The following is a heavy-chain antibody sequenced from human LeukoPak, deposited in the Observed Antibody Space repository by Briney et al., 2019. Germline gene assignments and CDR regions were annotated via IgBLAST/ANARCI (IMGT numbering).Heavy chain of an antibody. D-gene: IGHD2-15*01. Sequence: ASVNVYCKASGYTFTGYDINWVRQATGQGLEWMGWMNPNSGNTGYAQKFQGRVTMTRNTSISTAYMELSTLRSEDTAVYYCERGPPPYYSGDSCYSFLYLHHWGQGTLVTVSS. CDR3: ERGPPPYYSGDSCYSFLYLHH. V-gene: IGHV1-8*01. J-gene: IGHJ1*01. CDR2: MNPNSGNT. CDR1: GYTFTGYD.